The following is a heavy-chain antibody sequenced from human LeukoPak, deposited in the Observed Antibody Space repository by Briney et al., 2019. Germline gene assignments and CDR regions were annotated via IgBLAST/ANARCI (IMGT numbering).Heavy chain of an antibody. D-gene: IGHD6-19*01. J-gene: IGHJ4*02. CDR1: GYTFTSYD. CDR2: MNPNSGNT. CDR3: AREIAVAGTGRGFAD. V-gene: IGHV1-8*02. Sequence: GPVKVSCKASGYTFTSYDINWVRQATGQGLEWMGWMNPNSGNTGYAQKFQGRVTMTRNTSISTAYMELSSLRSEDTAVYYCAREIAVAGTGRGFADWGQGTLVTVSS.